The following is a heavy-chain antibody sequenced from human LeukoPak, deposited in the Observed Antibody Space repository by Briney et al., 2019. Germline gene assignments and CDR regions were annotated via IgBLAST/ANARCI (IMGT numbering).Heavy chain of an antibody. D-gene: IGHD4-17*01. CDR1: GFTFTSYW. Sequence: GGSLRLSCAASGFTFTSYWIHWVRQVPEKGLVWVSRTSPDGRSTTYADSVKGRFTISRDNAKNSLYLQMNSLRAEDTAVYYCASNYGDYHLGYYFDYWGQGTLVTVSS. V-gene: IGHV3-74*01. CDR2: TSPDGRST. CDR3: ASNYGDYHLGYYFDY. J-gene: IGHJ4*02.